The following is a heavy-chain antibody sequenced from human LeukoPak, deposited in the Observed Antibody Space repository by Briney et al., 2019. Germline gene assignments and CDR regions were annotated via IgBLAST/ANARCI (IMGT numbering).Heavy chain of an antibody. D-gene: IGHD3-22*01. V-gene: IGHV3-74*03. J-gene: IGHJ4*02. CDR2: INSDGSET. CDR1: GFTFSSFW. CDR3: AKVNYDDSSGFYYESEIDY. Sequence: PGGSLRLSCAASGFTFSSFWIYWVRHAPGKGLVWVSRINSDGSETMYADSVKGRFTISRDNSKNTLYLQMNSLRAEDTAVYYCAKVNYDDSSGFYYESEIDYWGQGTLVTVSS.